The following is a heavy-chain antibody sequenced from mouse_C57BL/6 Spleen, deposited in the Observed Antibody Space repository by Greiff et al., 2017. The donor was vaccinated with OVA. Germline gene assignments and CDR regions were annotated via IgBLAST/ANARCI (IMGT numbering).Heavy chain of an antibody. CDR2: IYPGSGST. V-gene: IGHV1-55*01. Sequence: VQLVESGAELVKPGASVKMSCKASGYTFTSYWITWVKQRPGQGLEWIGDIYPGSGSTNYNEKFKSKATLTVDTSSSTAYMQLSSLTSEDSAVYYCARDYDYDEGVDYWGQGTTLTVSS. CDR1: GYTFTSYW. CDR3: ARDYDYDEGVDY. J-gene: IGHJ2*01. D-gene: IGHD2-4*01.